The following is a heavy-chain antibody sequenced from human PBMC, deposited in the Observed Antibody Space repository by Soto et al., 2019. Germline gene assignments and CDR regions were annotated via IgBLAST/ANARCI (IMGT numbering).Heavy chain of an antibody. Sequence: QVQLVQSGAEVKKPGSSVKVSCKASGGTFSSYAISWVRQAPGQGLEWMGGIIPIFGTANYAQKFQGRVTITADESTSTAYMERSSLRSEDTAVYYCASPPQGGLNYYFDYWGQGTLVTVSS. V-gene: IGHV1-69*01. CDR2: IIPIFGTA. CDR1: GGTFSSYA. J-gene: IGHJ4*02. CDR3: ASPPQGGLNYYFDY. D-gene: IGHD3-16*01.